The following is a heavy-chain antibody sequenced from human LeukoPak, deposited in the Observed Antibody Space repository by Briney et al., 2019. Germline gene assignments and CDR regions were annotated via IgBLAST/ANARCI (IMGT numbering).Heavy chain of an antibody. V-gene: IGHV4-34*01. J-gene: IGHJ6*02. CDR3: ARGPRGSGSYYYYGYYGMDV. D-gene: IGHD3-10*01. CDR1: GGSFSGYY. CDR2: INHSGST. Sequence: SETLSLTCTVSGGSFSGYYWSWIRQPPGKGLEWIGEINHSGSTNYNPSLKSRVTISVDTSKNQFSLKLSSVTAADTAVYYCARGPRGSGSYYYYGYYGMDVWGQGTTVTVSS.